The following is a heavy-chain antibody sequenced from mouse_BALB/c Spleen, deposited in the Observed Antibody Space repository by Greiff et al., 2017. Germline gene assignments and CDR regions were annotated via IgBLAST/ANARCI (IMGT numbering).Heavy chain of an antibody. V-gene: IGHV5-17*02. CDR2: ISSGSSTI. D-gene: IGHD3-1*01. CDR3: ARSGGLAYAMDY. J-gene: IGHJ4*01. Sequence: DVMLVESGGGLVQPGGSRKLSCAASGFTFSSFGMHWVRQAPEKGLEWVAYISSGSSTIYYADTVKGRFTISRDNPKNTLFLQMTSLRSEDTAMYYCARSGGLAYAMDYGGQGTSVTVAS. CDR1: GFTFSSFG.